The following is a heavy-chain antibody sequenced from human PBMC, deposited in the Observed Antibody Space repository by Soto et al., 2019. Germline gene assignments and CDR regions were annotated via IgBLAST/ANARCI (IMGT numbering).Heavy chain of an antibody. Sequence: GGSLRLSCAASGFTFSSYAMHWVRQAPGKGLEWVAVISYDGSNKYYADSVKGRFTISRDNSKNTLYLQMNSLRAEDTAVYYCARGRGTSITDTYYFDYWGQGTLVTVSS. D-gene: IGHD3-16*01. J-gene: IGHJ4*02. V-gene: IGHV3-30-3*01. CDR3: ARGRGTSITDTYYFDY. CDR1: GFTFSSYA. CDR2: ISYDGSNK.